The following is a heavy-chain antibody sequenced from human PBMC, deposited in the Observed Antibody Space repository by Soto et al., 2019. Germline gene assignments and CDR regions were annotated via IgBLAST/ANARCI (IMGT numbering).Heavy chain of an antibody. V-gene: IGHV1-18*01. CDR1: GYTFTSYG. CDR2: ISAYNGNT. CDR3: ASATVRGYSYGEFDY. Sequence: ASVKVSCKASGYTFTSYGISWVRQAPRQGLEWMGWISAYNGNTNYAQKLQGRVTMTTDTSTSTAYMELRSLRSDDTAVYYCASATVRGYSYGEFDYWGQGTLVTVSS. J-gene: IGHJ4*02. D-gene: IGHD5-18*01.